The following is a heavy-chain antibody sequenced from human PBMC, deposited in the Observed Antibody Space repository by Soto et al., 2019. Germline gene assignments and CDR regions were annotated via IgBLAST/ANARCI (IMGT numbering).Heavy chain of an antibody. D-gene: IGHD1-1*01. J-gene: IGHJ3*02. CDR3: AGPGPVQLERLDLFDI. V-gene: IGHV3-11*01. CDR1: GFTFSDYY. CDR2: ISSSGSTI. Sequence: QVQLVESGGGLVKPGGSLRLSCAASGFTFSDYYMSWIRQAPGKGLEWVSYISSSGSTIYHADSVKGRFTISRDNAKNSLYLQMNSLRAEDTAVYYCAGPGPVQLERLDLFDIWGQGTMVTVSS.